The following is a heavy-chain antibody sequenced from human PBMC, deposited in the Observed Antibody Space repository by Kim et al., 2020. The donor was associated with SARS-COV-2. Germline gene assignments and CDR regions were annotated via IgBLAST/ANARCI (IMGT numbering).Heavy chain of an antibody. CDR2: IYYSGST. CDR3: ARAPTVYYGMDV. Sequence: SETLSLTCTVSGGSISSYYWSWIRQPPGKGLEWIGYIYYSGSTNYNPSLKSRVTISVDTSKNQFSLKLSSVTAADTAVYYCARAPTVYYGMDVWGQGTTVTVSS. J-gene: IGHJ6*02. CDR1: GGSISSYY. V-gene: IGHV4-59*01.